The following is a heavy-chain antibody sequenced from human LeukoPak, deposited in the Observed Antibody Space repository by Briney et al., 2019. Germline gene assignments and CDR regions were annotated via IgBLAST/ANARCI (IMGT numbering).Heavy chain of an antibody. CDR2: IHYSGST. Sequence: SETLSLTCSVSGGSISSYYWSWIRQTPGKGPEWIAYIHYSGSTNYNPSLKSRVTISIDTSKNQFSLKLSSVTAAGTAVYYCARDQTSKGDAFDIWGQGTMVTVSS. CDR1: GGSISSYY. V-gene: IGHV4-59*01. J-gene: IGHJ3*02. CDR3: ARDQTSKGDAFDI.